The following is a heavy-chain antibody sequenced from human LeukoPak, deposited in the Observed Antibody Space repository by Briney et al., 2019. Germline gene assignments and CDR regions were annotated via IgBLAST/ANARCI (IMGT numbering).Heavy chain of an antibody. CDR1: GYTFTSYA. Sequence: ASVKVSCKASGYTFTSYAMNWVRQAPGQGLEWMGWISTNTGNPTYAQGFTGRFVFSLDTSVSTAYLQISSLKAEDTAVYYCASKGSRGAFDIWGQGTMVTVSS. CDR2: ISTNTGNP. CDR3: ASKGSRGAFDI. J-gene: IGHJ3*02. V-gene: IGHV7-4-1*02.